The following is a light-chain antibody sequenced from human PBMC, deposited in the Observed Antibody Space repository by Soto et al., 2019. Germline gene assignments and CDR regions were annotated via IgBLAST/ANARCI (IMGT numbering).Light chain of an antibody. CDR2: AAS. J-gene: IGKJ1*01. CDR3: QQYNNYWT. CDR1: EGIRND. V-gene: IGKV1-17*01. Sequence: DIQITQSPSSLSASVGDRVTITCRASEGIRNDLGWYQQKPGKAPKRLIFAASSLQSGVPSRFSGSGSGTEFTLTISGLQPDDFATDYCQQYNNYWTVGQGTKVDIK.